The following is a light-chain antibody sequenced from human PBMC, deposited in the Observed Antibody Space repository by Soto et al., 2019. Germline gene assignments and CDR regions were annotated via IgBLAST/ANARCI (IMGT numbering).Light chain of an antibody. CDR1: SSDVGRYHY. J-gene: IGLJ2*01. CDR3: TSYTRSGTLV. Sequence: QSVLTQPASMSGSPGQSITISCTGTSSDVGRYHYVSWYQHRPGRVPKLIIYEVSNRASGVTNRFSASKSGNTASLTISGLLADDEADYYCTSYTRSGTLVFGGGTKVTVL. V-gene: IGLV2-14*01. CDR2: EVS.